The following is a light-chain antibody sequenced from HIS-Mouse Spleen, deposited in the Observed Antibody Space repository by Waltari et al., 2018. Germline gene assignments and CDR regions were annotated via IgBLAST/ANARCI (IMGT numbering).Light chain of an antibody. V-gene: IGLV2-8*01. J-gene: IGLJ2*01. CDR1: RRDVGGYYY. CDR3: SSYAGSNNLV. CDR2: EVS. Sequence: QSALTQPPSAAGSPAQSVTISCTGTRRDVGGYYYVPWYQQHPGKPPKLMIYEVSKRPSGVPDRFSGSKSGNTASLTVSGLQAEDEADYYCSSYAGSNNLVFGGGTKLTVL.